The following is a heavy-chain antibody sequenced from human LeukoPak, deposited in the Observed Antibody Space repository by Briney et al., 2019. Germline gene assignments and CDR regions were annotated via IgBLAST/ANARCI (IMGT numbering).Heavy chain of an antibody. D-gene: IGHD7-27*01. CDR1: GGSISSYY. J-gene: IGHJ2*01. Sequence: SETLSLTCTVSGGSISSYYWSWIRQPPGKGLEWIGYIYYSGSTNYNPSLKSRVTISVDTYKNQFSLKLSSVTAADTAVYYCARVLTPLTGDRSEDWYFDLWGRGTLVTVSS. CDR3: ARVLTPLTGDRSEDWYFDL. V-gene: IGHV4-59*01. CDR2: IYYSGST.